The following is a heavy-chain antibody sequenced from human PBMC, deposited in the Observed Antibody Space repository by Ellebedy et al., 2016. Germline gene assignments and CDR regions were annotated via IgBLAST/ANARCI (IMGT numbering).Heavy chain of an antibody. Sequence: GESLKISXQGSGFKFTTYWIGWVRQKPGQGLEWMGIIYPGDSTIRYNPSFQGQVTISADKSASTAYLQWRKLEASDTAIYYCTRSLNYDSTGYLDYWGLGTLVTVSS. D-gene: IGHD3-16*01. V-gene: IGHV5-51*01. CDR3: TRSLNYDSTGYLDY. J-gene: IGHJ4*02. CDR2: IYPGDSTI. CDR1: GFKFTTYW.